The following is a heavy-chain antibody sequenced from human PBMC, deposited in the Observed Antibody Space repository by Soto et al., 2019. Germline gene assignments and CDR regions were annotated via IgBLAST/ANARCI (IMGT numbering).Heavy chain of an antibody. CDR3: ARGPNTVSTSTNFAF. Sequence: EVHLVESGGGVVQPGGSLRPSCVVTGFTFTSYWMHWVRQVPGMGLVWVSRINPGGSSTSYADSVKGRFTISRDNAKNMVYLQMNGRRAEDTAVYYCARGPNTVSTSTNFAFWGQGTLVSVSS. CDR1: GFTFTSYW. D-gene: IGHD4-4*01. J-gene: IGHJ4*02. V-gene: IGHV3-74*01. CDR2: INPGGSST.